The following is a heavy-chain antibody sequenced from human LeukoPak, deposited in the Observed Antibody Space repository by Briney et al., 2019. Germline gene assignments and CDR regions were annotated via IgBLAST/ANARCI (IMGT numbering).Heavy chain of an antibody. CDR1: GFTFSSYA. V-gene: IGHV3-23*01. Sequence: PGGSLRLSCAASGFTFSSYAMSWVRQAPGKGLEWVSAISGSGGSTYYVDSVKGRFTISRDNSKNTLYLQMNSLRAEDTAVYYCAKDMSRVYCYYGMDVWGQGTTVTVSS. J-gene: IGHJ6*02. CDR2: ISGSGGST. CDR3: AKDMSRVYCYYGMDV. D-gene: IGHD3-10*02.